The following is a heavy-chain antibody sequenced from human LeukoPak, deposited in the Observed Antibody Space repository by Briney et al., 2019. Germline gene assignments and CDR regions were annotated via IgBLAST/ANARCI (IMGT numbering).Heavy chain of an antibody. D-gene: IGHD3-10*01. CDR2: MNPNSGNT. CDR1: GYTFTSYD. CDR3: ARGRVERHRNYYGSGSYPDY. Sequence: ASVKVSCKASGYTFTSYDINWVRQATGQGLEWMGWMNPNSGNTGYAQKFQGRVTMTRPTSISTAYMELSSLRSEDTAVYYCARGRVERHRNYYGSGSYPDYWGQGTLVTVSS. J-gene: IGHJ4*02. V-gene: IGHV1-8*01.